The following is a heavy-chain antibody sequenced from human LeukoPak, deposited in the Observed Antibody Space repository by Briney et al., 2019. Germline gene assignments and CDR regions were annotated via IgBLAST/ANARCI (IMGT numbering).Heavy chain of an antibody. CDR1: GFNFSSFF. CDR3: ARATEMATIEDDY. CDR2: ISGSGDKT. V-gene: IGHV3-23*01. D-gene: IGHD5-24*01. J-gene: IGHJ4*02. Sequence: GGSLRLSCAASGFNFSSFFINWVRQAPGKGLEWVSSISGSGDKTYYADSVKGRFTISRDSSKKTLYLQMNSLRAEDTAVYYCARATEMATIEDDYWGQGTLVTVSS.